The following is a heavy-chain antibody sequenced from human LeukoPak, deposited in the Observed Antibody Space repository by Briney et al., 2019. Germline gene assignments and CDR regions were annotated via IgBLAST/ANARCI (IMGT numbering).Heavy chain of an antibody. CDR2: IIPIFGTA. J-gene: IGHJ4*02. Sequence: ASVKVSCKASGGTFSSYAISWVRRAPGQGLEWMGGIIPIFGTANYAQKFQGRVTITADESTSTAYMELSSLRSEDTAVYYCASWDTYYYDSSGYYGYWGQGTLVTVSS. V-gene: IGHV1-69*13. CDR1: GGTFSSYA. CDR3: ASWDTYYYDSSGYYGY. D-gene: IGHD3-22*01.